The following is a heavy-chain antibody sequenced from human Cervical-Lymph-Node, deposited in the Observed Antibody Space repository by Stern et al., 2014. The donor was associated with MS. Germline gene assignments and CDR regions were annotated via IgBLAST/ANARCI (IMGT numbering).Heavy chain of an antibody. D-gene: IGHD1-26*01. J-gene: IGHJ4*02. CDR1: GGSISSYY. V-gene: IGHV4-59*01. CDR3: ARDRGGGSYVDY. CDR2: IYYSGST. Sequence: QVQLVESGAGLVKPSETLSLTCTVSGGSISSYYWSWIRQPPGKGLEWIGYIYYSGSTNYNPSLKSRVTISVDTSKNQFSLKLSSVTAADTAVYYCARDRGGGSYVDYWGQGTLVTVSS.